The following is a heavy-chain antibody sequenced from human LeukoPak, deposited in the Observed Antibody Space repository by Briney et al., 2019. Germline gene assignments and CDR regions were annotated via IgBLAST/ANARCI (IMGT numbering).Heavy chain of an antibody. Sequence: GASVKVSCKASGYTFTSYAVHWVRQAPGKGLEWMGGFDPEDGETIYAQKFQGRVTMTEDTSTDTAYMELSSLRSEDTAVYYCATDLHRLWFGESTRGYWGQGTLVTVSS. J-gene: IGHJ4*02. CDR3: ATDLHRLWFGESTRGY. CDR2: FDPEDGET. V-gene: IGHV1-24*01. D-gene: IGHD3-10*01. CDR1: GYTFTSYA.